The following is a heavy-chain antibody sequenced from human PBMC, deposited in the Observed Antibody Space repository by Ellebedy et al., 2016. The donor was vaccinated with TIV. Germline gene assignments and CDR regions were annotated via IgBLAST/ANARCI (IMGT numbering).Heavy chain of an antibody. D-gene: IGHD3-22*01. CDR3: ARGTYDESSVGLDS. J-gene: IGHJ4*02. CDR1: GFTFSTSS. CDR2: IKGDRSVT. V-gene: IGHV3-74*01. Sequence: GESLKISXADSGFTFSTSSLNWVRQAPGKGLVWVSRIKGDRSVTTYADSVEGRFTISRDNAKNTLYLQMNSLRAEDTAVYYCARGTYDESSVGLDSWGQGTLVTVSS.